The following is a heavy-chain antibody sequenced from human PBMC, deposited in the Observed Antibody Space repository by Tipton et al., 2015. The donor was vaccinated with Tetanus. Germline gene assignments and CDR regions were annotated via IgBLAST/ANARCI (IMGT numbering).Heavy chain of an antibody. CDR3: ARGLPREPFYFDY. J-gene: IGHJ4*02. V-gene: IGHV4-4*07. Sequence: GLVKPSETLSLTCSVSRGPISSYYWSWIRQPAGKGLEWIGHISNGNPDYSGSLKSRVALSVDTSKNEVSLKLRSVTAADTGVYYCARGLPREPFYFDYWGQGKQVTVSS. CDR1: RGPISSYY. D-gene: IGHD1-26*01. CDR2: ISNGNP.